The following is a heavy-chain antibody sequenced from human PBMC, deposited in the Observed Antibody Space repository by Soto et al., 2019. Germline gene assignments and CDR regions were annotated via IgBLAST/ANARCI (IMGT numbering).Heavy chain of an antibody. D-gene: IGHD6-19*01. Sequence: QVQLVESGGGVVQPGRSLRLSCAASGFTFSTFAMHWVRQAPGKGLEWVAVISDDGITKYYADSLKGRFTISRDNSKNTLYLEMNSLRAEETADGYSSGWWGQGTLVTVSS. CDR1: GFTFSTFA. CDR3: SGW. CDR2: ISDDGITK. J-gene: IGHJ4*02. V-gene: IGHV3-30*03.